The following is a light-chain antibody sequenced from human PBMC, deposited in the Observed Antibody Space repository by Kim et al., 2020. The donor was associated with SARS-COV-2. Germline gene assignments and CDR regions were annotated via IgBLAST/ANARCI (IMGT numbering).Light chain of an antibody. Sequence: DIVMTQSPDSLAVSLGERATINCKSSQTLLYSFNNKNYLAWYQQKPGQPPKLLISWASTRESGVPDRFTGSGSGTDFTLTISSLQAEDVAVYYCQQYCSTAQYTFGQGTKLEI. CDR2: WAS. V-gene: IGKV4-1*01. CDR3: QQYCSTAQYT. J-gene: IGKJ2*01. CDR1: QTLLYSFNNKNY.